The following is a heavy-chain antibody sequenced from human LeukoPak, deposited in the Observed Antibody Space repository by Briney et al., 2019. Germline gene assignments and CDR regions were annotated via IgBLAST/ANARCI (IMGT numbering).Heavy chain of an antibody. D-gene: IGHD4-17*01. CDR2: FDPEDGET. Sequence: ASVKVSCKVSGYTLTELSMHWVRQAPGKGLEWMGGFDPEDGETIYAQKFQGRVTMTEDTSTDTAYMELSSLRSEDTAVYYCATSGLRTVTTISYYYYYMDVWGKGTTVTVSS. J-gene: IGHJ6*03. V-gene: IGHV1-24*01. CDR3: ATSGLRTVTTISYYYYYMDV. CDR1: GYTLTELS.